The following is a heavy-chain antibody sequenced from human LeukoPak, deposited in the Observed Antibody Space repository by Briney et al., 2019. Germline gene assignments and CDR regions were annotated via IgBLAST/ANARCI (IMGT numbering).Heavy chain of an antibody. V-gene: IGHV1-2*02. D-gene: IGHD3-10*01. Sequence: DSVKVSCKASGYTFSGTGWYLYWLRQAPGQGLECMGWIYPYTGATHNAQKFQGRVAMTRDTSISTAYMELSRLRPDDTAVYYCARDGPAQMVDFDYWGQGTLVTVSS. CDR2: IYPYTGAT. J-gene: IGHJ4*02. CDR1: GYTFSGTGWY. CDR3: ARDGPAQMVDFDY.